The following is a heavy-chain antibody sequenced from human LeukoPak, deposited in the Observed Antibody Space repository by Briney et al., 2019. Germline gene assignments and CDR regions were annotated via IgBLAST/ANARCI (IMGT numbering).Heavy chain of an antibody. D-gene: IGHD3-9*01. V-gene: IGHV1-2*02. CDR3: ARDSSVIRYFDWLLSYDAFDI. CDR1: GYTFTGYY. Sequence: ASVKVSCKASGYTFTGYYMHWVRQAPGQGLEWMGWINPNSGGTNYAQKFQGRVTMTRDTSISTAYMELSRLRSDDTAVYYRARDSSVIRYFDWLLSYDAFDIWGQGTMVTVSS. CDR2: INPNSGGT. J-gene: IGHJ3*02.